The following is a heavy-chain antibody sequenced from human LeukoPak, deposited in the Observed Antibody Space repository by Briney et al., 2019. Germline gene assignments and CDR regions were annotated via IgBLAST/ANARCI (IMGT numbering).Heavy chain of an antibody. CDR1: GGTFSSYD. CDR2: IIPIFGTA. CDR3: ARLEVITTEDAFDI. D-gene: IGHD3-22*01. J-gene: IGHJ3*02. Sequence: SVKVSCKASGGTFSSYDISWVRQAPGQGLEWMGGIIPIFGTANYAQKFQGRVTITADESTSTAYMELSSLRSEDTAVYYCARLEVITTEDAFDIWGQGTMVTVSS. V-gene: IGHV1-69*13.